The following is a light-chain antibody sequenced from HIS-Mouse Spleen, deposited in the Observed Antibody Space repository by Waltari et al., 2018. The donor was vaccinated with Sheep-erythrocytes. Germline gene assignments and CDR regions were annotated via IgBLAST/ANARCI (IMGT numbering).Light chain of an antibody. J-gene: IGLJ2*01. CDR1: KLGDKY. CDR3: QAWDSSTAWNVV. Sequence: SYELTQPPSVSVSPGQTASITCSGDKLGDKYACGNQQKPGQSPVLVIYQDSKRPSGIPERFSGSNSGNTATLTISGTQAMDEADYYCQAWDSSTAWNVVFGGGTKLTVL. CDR2: QDS. V-gene: IGLV3-1*01.